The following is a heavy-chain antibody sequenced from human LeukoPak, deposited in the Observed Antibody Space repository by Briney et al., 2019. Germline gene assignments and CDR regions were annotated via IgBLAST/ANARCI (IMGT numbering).Heavy chain of an antibody. D-gene: IGHD6-19*01. V-gene: IGHV3-74*01. CDR1: EFSFSSSW. Sequence: GGSLRLSCAASEFSFSSSWMHWVRQAPGEGLVWVSRINSDGGTINYADSVKGRFTISRDNAKNTLYLQMNSLRDEDTAVYYCARAGWYYFDLWGQGTLVTVSS. CDR2: INSDGGTI. CDR3: ARAGWYYFDL. J-gene: IGHJ4*02.